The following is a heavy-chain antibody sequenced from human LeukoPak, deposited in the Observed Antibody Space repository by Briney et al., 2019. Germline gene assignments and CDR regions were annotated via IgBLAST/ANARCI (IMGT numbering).Heavy chain of an antibody. J-gene: IGHJ4*02. CDR1: GFTFSSYE. CDR2: ISSSGSNI. Sequence: GGSLRLSCAASGFTFSSYEMNWVRQAPGKGLEWVSYISSSGSNIYYADSVKGRFTISRDNAKNSLYLQMNSLRAEDTAVYYCASLYNNYAVDYWGQGTLVTVSS. V-gene: IGHV3-48*03. CDR3: ASLYNNYAVDY. D-gene: IGHD4-11*01.